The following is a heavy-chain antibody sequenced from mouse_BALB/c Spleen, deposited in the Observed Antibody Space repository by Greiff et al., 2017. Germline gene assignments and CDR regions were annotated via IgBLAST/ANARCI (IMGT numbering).Heavy chain of an antibody. CDR1: GYSFTSYW. Sequence: EVQLQQSGTVLARPGASVKMSCKASGYSFTSYWMHWVKQRPGQGLEWIGAIYPGNSDTSYNQKFKGKAKLTAVTSASTAYMELSSLTNEDSAVYYCTRGTTATTPSDAMDYWGQGTSVTVSS. CDR3: TRGTTATTPSDAMDY. V-gene: IGHV1-5*01. J-gene: IGHJ4*01. D-gene: IGHD1-2*01. CDR2: IYPGNSDT.